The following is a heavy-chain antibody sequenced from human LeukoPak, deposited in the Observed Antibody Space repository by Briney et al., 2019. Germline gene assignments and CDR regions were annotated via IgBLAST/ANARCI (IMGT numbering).Heavy chain of an antibody. D-gene: IGHD6-13*01. Sequence: SETLSLTCTVSGGSISSYYWSWIRQPAGKGLEWIGRIYTSGSTNYNPSLKSRVTMSVDTFKNQFSLKLSSVTAADTAVYYCARTSSSWYYYYMDVWGKGTTVTVSS. CDR3: ARTSSSWYYYYMDV. CDR2: IYTSGST. V-gene: IGHV4-4*07. CDR1: GGSISSYY. J-gene: IGHJ6*03.